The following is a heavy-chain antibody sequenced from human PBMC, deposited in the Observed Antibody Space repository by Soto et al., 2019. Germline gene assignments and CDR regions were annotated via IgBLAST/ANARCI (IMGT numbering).Heavy chain of an antibody. J-gene: IGHJ4*02. Sequence: QVQLQESGPGLVKPSQTLSLTCTVSGGSISSSGYNWSWIRQHSGKGLAWIGVIYNSGSTYYKPSLKVRVTISVYTSQNQFSLKLSSATAADTAVYFCARYGSGSYYPATFDYWGQGTLVTFSS. CDR2: IYNSGST. CDR3: ARYGSGSYYPATFDY. D-gene: IGHD3-10*01. V-gene: IGHV4-31*03. CDR1: GGSISSSGYN.